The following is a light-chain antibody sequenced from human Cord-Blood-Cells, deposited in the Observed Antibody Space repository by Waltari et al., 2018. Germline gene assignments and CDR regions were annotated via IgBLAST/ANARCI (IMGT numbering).Light chain of an antibody. CDR2: GAS. CDR1: QSVSSN. V-gene: IGKV3-15*01. J-gene: IGKJ1*01. CDR3: QQYNNGPPWT. Sequence: EIVMMQSPATLSVSPGERATISCRASQSVSSNLAWYQQKPRQDPRRLIYGASTRATGIPARFSGSGSGTEFTLTISSLQSEDFSVHYCQQYNNGPPWTFGQGPKVEIK.